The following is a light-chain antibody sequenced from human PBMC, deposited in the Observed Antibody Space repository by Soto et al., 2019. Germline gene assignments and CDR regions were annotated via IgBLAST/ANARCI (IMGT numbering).Light chain of an antibody. CDR2: NNN. J-gene: IGLJ1*01. Sequence: QSVLTQPPSASGTPGQRVTISCSGSSSNIGSNTVNWYQQLPGTAPKLLIYNNNQRPSGVPDRFSGSKSGTSASLAISGLQSEDGADYYCAALDDSLNGLVFGTGTKLTVL. CDR3: AALDDSLNGLV. CDR1: SSNIGSNT. V-gene: IGLV1-44*01.